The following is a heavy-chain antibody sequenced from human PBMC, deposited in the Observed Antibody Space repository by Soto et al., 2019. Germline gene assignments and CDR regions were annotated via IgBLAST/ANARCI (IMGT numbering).Heavy chain of an antibody. CDR1: GYTLTELS. Sequence: QVQLVQSGAEVKKPGASVKVSCKASGYTLTELSIYWVRQAPGKGLEWMGGFDPEDGKKIFAQKFQGRVTMTEDTSTHTAYMELSSLRSEDTAVYYCATGYNGYDSAFDIWGQGTLVSVSS. CDR3: ATGYNGYDSAFDI. J-gene: IGHJ3*02. D-gene: IGHD5-12*01. CDR2: FDPEDGKK. V-gene: IGHV1-24*01.